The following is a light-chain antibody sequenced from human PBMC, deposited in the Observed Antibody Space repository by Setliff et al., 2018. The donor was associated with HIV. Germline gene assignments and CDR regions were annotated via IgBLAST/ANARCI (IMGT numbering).Light chain of an antibody. V-gene: IGLV2-14*01. CDR2: EVT. J-gene: IGLJ3*02. Sequence: QSALTQPASVSGSPGQSITISCTGTNSDVGGYNYVSWYQQHPGKVPKLMIYEVTNRPSGVSNRFSGSKSGNTASLTISWLQAEDEADYYCSSYRSSSTPVVFGGGTKVTVL. CDR3: SSYRSSSTPVV. CDR1: NSDVGGYNY.